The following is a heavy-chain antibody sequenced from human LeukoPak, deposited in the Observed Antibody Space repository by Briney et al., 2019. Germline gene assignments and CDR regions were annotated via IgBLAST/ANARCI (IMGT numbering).Heavy chain of an antibody. CDR2: INPSGGST. CDR1: GYTFTSYY. CDR3: ARVYDYVWGSYRYFDY. J-gene: IGHJ4*02. Sequence: ASVKVSCKASGYTFTSYYMHWVRQAPGQGLEWMGIINPSGGSTNYAQKLQGRVTMTTDTSTSTAYMELRSLRSDDTAVYYCARVYDYVWGSYRYFDYWGQGTLVTVSS. D-gene: IGHD3-16*02. V-gene: IGHV1-46*01.